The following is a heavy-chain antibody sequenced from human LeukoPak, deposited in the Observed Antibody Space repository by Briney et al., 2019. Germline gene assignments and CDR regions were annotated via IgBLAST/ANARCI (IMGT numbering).Heavy chain of an antibody. Sequence: SSETLSLTCTVSGGSISGYYWRWIRQPPGKGLEWIGYIYYGGSTNYNPSLTSRVTISVDTSKNQFSLKLSSVTAADTAVYYCAGLMGGHYWGQGTLVTVSS. J-gene: IGHJ4*02. V-gene: IGHV4-59*08. CDR1: GGSISGYY. CDR3: AGLMGGHY. CDR2: IYYGGST. D-gene: IGHD2-8*01.